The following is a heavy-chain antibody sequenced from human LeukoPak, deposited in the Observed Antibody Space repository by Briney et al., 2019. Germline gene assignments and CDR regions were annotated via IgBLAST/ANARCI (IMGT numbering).Heavy chain of an antibody. CDR2: ISSSGTS. J-gene: IGHJ5*02. D-gene: IGHD3-3*01. V-gene: IGHV4-59*01. CDR1: GDSISDFS. Sequence: SETLSLTCTVSGDSISDFSWTWIRKTPGKRLEWIGFISSSGTSHYSPSLESRVTFSLDTSKSQFSLSLKSVTAADTAVYYCARVFRGAVTSNWFDPWGQGILVTVSS. CDR3: ARVFRGAVTSNWFDP.